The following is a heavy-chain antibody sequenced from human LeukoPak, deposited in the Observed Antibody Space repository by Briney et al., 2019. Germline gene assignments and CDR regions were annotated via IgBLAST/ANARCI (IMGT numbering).Heavy chain of an antibody. J-gene: IGHJ4*02. CDR1: GYTFTSNY. V-gene: IGHV1-46*01. Sequence: ASVKVSCKASGYTFTSNYIHWVRQAPGQGLEWMGIINPSGGSTSYAQKFQGRVTMTRDTSTSTVYMELSSLRSEDTAVYYCARDLSKFSFLRQRNKLSGYPNVWGQGTLVTVSS. CDR2: INPSGGST. D-gene: IGHD2/OR15-2a*01. CDR3: ARDLSKFSFLRQRNKLSGYPNV.